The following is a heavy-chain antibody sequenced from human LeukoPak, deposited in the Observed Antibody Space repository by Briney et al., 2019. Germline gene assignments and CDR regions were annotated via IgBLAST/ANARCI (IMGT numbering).Heavy chain of an antibody. V-gene: IGHV1-2*04. D-gene: IGHD2-8*01. J-gene: IGHJ6*02. CDR3: AREVLDYYYGMDV. Sequence: GASVKVSCKASGYTFTGYYMHWVRQAPGQGLEWMGWINPNSGGTNYAQKFQGWVTMTRDTSISTAYMELSRLRSDDTAVYYCAREVLDYYYGMDVWGQGTTVTVSS. CDR2: INPNSGGT. CDR1: GYTFTGYY.